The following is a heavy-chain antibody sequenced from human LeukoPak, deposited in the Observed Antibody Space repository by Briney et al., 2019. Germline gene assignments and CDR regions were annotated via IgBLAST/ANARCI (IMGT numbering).Heavy chain of an antibody. V-gene: IGHV3-48*03. J-gene: IGHJ3*02. CDR2: ISSSGSTI. CDR1: GFTFSSYE. CDR3: ARALWVLYPI. D-gene: IGHD3-16*01. Sequence: GGSLRLSCAASGFTFSSYEMNWVRQAPGKGLEWVSYISSSGSTIYYADSVKGRFTISRDNAKNSLYLQMNSLRAEDTAVYYCARALWVLYPIWGQGTMVTVSS.